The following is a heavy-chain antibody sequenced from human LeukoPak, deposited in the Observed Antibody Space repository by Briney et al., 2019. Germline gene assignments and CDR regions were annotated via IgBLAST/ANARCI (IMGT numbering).Heavy chain of an antibody. D-gene: IGHD1-26*01. Sequence: GESLKISCKGSGFIFTNYWIAWVRQMPGKGLEWMGVIYPGDSDTRYSPSFQGQVTISADKSISAAYLQWSSLKASDTAMYYCARVYSGTYSIDYWGQGTLVTVSS. CDR1: GFIFTNYW. J-gene: IGHJ4*02. CDR3: ARVYSGTYSIDY. CDR2: IYPGDSDT. V-gene: IGHV5-51*01.